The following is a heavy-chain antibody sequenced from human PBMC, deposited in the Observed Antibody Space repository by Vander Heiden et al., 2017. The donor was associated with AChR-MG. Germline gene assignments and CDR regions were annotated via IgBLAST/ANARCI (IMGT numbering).Heavy chain of an antibody. CDR1: GYTFTRYG. Sequence: QVQLVQSGAEVKKPGASVQVSCKASGYTFTRYGISWVRQAPGQGLECLGWISAYNGNTNYAQKLQGRVTMTTDTSTSTAYMELRSLRSDDTAVYYCARGLQPDYYDSSGYKAIGYWGQGTLVTVSS. CDR2: ISAYNGNT. CDR3: ARGLQPDYYDSSGYKAIGY. D-gene: IGHD3-22*01. J-gene: IGHJ4*02. V-gene: IGHV1-18*01.